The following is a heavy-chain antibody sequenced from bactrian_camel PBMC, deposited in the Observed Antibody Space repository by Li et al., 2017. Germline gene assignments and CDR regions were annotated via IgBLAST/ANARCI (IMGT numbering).Heavy chain of an antibody. CDR1: GFTFNSYG. J-gene: IGHJ6*01. Sequence: VQLVESGGGLVQPGGSLRLSCGAFGFTFNSYGMSWVRQAPGKGLEWVSAADSAGGRSYYSESVNGRFTISRDNAKNTVYLQLDSLKTEDTAMYYCASQGLAAMYLEFGYWGQGTQVTVS. CDR2: ADSAGGRS. V-gene: IGHV3S40*01. D-gene: IGHD3*01. CDR3: ASQGLAAMYLEFGY.